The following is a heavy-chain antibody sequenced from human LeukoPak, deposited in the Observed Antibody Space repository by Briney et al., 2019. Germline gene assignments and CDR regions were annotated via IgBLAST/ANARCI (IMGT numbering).Heavy chain of an antibody. D-gene: IGHD3-22*01. V-gene: IGHV1-69*13. CDR2: IIPIFGAA. CDR3: ARDLRNYDSSGEFDP. Sequence: ASVKVSCKASGGTFSSYAISWVRQAPGQGLEWMGGIIPIFGAANYAQKFQGRVTITADESTSTAYMELSSLRSEDTAVYYCARDLRNYDSSGEFDPWGQGTLVTVSS. CDR1: GGTFSSYA. J-gene: IGHJ5*02.